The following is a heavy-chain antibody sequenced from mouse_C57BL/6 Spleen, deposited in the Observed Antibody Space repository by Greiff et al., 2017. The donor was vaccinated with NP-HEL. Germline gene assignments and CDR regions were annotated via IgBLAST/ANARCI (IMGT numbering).Heavy chain of an antibody. D-gene: IGHD4-1*01. CDR1: GFTFSSYA. CDR3: ARETGTVYFEV. CDR2: ISDGGSYT. J-gene: IGHJ1*03. Sequence: EVKLMESGGGLVKPGGSLKLSCAASGFTFSSYAMSWVRQTPEKRLEWVATISDGGSYTYYPDNVKGRFTISRDNAKNNLYLEMSHLKSEDTAMYYCARETGTVYFEVWGTGTTVTVST. V-gene: IGHV5-4*01.